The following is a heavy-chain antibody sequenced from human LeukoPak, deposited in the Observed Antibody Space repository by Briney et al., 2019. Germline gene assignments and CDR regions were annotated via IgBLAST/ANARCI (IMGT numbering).Heavy chain of an antibody. CDR1: GFTFSSYW. CDR2: IKQDGSEK. J-gene: IGHJ4*02. Sequence: GGSLRLSCAASGFTFSSYWMSWVRQAPGKGLEWVANIKQDGSEKYYVDSVKGRFTISRDNAKNSLYLQMNSLRAEDTAVYYCARDRFANGGWYVDYWGQGTLVTVSS. CDR3: ARDRFANGGWYVDY. V-gene: IGHV3-7*03. D-gene: IGHD6-19*01.